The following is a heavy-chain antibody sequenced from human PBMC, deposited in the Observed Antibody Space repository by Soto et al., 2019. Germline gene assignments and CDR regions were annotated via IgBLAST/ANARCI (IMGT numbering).Heavy chain of an antibody. J-gene: IGHJ4*02. D-gene: IGHD3-22*01. CDR3: ALRFYDSSGYPCYY. Sequence: PGESLKISCKSSGYTITSYWIDWVRQMPGKGLEWMGIISPGDSDTKYSPSFQGQVTISADKSISTAYLQWSSLKASDTAMYYCALRFYDSSGYPCYYWGQGTLVTVSS. CDR2: ISPGDSDT. CDR1: GYTITSYW. V-gene: IGHV5-51*01.